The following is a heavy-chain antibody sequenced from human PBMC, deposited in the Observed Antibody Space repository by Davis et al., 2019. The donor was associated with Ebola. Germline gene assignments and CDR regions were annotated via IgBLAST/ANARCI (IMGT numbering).Heavy chain of an antibody. J-gene: IGHJ2*01. V-gene: IGHV4-39*07. CDR1: GGSISSSSYF. D-gene: IGHD3-22*01. CDR2: KFHSGTT. Sequence: SETLSLTCSVSGGSISSSSYFWGWIRQPPGKGLEWIGSKFHSGTTYSNPSLSSRLTISVDTSKNQFSLKLSSVTAADTAVYYCARDLGYYYDSSGYYAIRYFDLWGRGTLVTVSS. CDR3: ARDLGYYYDSSGYYAIRYFDL.